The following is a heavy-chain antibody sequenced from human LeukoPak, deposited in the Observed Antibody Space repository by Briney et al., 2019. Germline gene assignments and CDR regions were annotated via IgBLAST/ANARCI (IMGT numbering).Heavy chain of an antibody. V-gene: IGHV3-9*01. J-gene: IGHJ5*02. CDR2: ISWNSGTL. Sequence: PGGTLRLSCAASGFRFDDYAMHWVRQAPGKGLEWVSGISWNSGTLAYADSVKGRFTISRDNAKNSLYLQMNSLRADDTAFYYCARATAGTRGWFDPWGQGTLVTVSS. CDR3: ARATAGTRGWFDP. D-gene: IGHD6-13*01. CDR1: GFRFDDYA.